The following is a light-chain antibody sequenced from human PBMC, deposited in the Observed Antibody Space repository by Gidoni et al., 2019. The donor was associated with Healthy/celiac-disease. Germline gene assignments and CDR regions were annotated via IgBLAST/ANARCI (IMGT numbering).Light chain of an antibody. CDR3: QQYGSSAWT. J-gene: IGKJ1*01. CDR2: GAS. CDR1: QSVSSSY. Sequence: EIVLTQSPGTLSLSPGERATLSCRASQSVSSSYLAWYQPKPGQAPRLLIYGASSRATGIPDRFSGSGSGTDFTRTISRLEPEDFAVYYCQQYGSSAWTFGQGTKVESK. V-gene: IGKV3-20*01.